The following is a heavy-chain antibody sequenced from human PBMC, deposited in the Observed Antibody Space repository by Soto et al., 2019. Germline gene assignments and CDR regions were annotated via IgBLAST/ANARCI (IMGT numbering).Heavy chain of an antibody. V-gene: IGHV3-21*01. CDR2: ISSSSSYI. CDR3: ARDQPGYSYGYGLGY. J-gene: IGHJ4*02. Sequence: EVQLAESGGGLVKPGGSLRLSCAASGFTYSSYSMNWVRRAPGKGLEWVSSISSSSSYIYYADSVKGRFTISRDNAKNSLYLQMNSLRAEDTAVYYCARDQPGYSYGYGLGYWGQGTLVTVSS. CDR1: GFTYSSYS. D-gene: IGHD5-18*01.